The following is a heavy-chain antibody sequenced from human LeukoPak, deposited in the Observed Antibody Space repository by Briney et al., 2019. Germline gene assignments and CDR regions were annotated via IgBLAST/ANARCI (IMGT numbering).Heavy chain of an antibody. CDR3: ASYDFWSGYFDY. J-gene: IGHJ4*02. CDR2: IYSGGST. V-gene: IGHV3-53*01. D-gene: IGHD3-3*01. CDR1: GFTVSSNY. Sequence: GGSLRLSCAASGFTVSSNYMSWVRQAPGKGLEWVSIIYSGGSTYYADSVKGRFTISRDNSKNTLNLQMNSLRAEDTAVYYCASYDFWSGYFDYWGQGTLVTVSS.